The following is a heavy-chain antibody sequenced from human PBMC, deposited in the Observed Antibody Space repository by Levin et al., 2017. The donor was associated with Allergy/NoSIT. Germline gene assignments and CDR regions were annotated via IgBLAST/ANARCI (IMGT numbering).Heavy chain of an antibody. J-gene: IGHJ6*02. D-gene: IGHD3-3*01. CDR2: ISSSSSYI. V-gene: IGHV3-21*01. CDR1: GFTFSSYS. CDR3: ARDVSGVVIIQYYYYGMDV. Sequence: GESLKISCAASGFTFSSYSMNWVRQAPGKGLEWVSSISSSSSYIYYADSVKGRFTISRDNAKNSLYLQMNSLRAEDTAVYYCARDVSGVVIIQYYYYGMDVWGQGTTVTVSS.